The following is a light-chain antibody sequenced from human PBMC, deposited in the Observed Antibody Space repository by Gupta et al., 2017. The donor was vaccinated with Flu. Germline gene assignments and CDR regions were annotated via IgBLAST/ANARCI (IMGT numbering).Light chain of an antibody. CDR1: SSDVGGYNY. V-gene: IGLV2-8*01. CDR3: SSYAGSNILYV. J-gene: IGLJ1*01. CDR2: EVS. Sequence: QSALTQPPSASGSPGQAVPISCTGTSSDVGGYNYVSWYQQHPGKAPKLMIYEVSKRPSGFPDRFSGSKSGNTASLTVSGLQAEDEADYYCSSYAGSNILYVFGTGTKVTVL.